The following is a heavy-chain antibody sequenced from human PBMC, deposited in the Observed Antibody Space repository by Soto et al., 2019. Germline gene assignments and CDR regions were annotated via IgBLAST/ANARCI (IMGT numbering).Heavy chain of an antibody. CDR3: ARDPRLNIYMVRGVSDAFDI. D-gene: IGHD3-10*01. V-gene: IGHV3-7*05. CDR1: GFTFSSYW. Sequence: GGSLRLSCAASGFTFSSYWMSWVRQAPGKGLEWVANIKQDGSEKYYVDSVKGRFTISRDNAKNSLYLQMNSLRAEDTAVYYCARDPRLNIYMVRGVSDAFDIWGQGTMVTVSS. CDR2: IKQDGSEK. J-gene: IGHJ3*02.